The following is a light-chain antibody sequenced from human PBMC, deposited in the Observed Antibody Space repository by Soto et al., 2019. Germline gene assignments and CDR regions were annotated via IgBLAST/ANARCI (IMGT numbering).Light chain of an antibody. J-gene: IGKJ5*01. CDR1: QNITNN. Sequence: DTQITQSPSSLSESIVERVTITCHASQNITNNLSWYQQKPGKAPNLLIYHASKLAKGVTSRFSGSGSGTDFTLTISSLQPEDFATYYCLQDYNYPRTFGQGTRLEIK. V-gene: IGKV1-33*01. CDR2: HAS. CDR3: LQDYNYPRT.